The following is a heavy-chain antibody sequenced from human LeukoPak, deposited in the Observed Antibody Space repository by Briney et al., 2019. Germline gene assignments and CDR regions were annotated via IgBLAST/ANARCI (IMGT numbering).Heavy chain of an antibody. CDR2: INPNSGGT. CDR1: GYTFTGYY. V-gene: IGHV1-2*02. J-gene: IGHJ6*03. D-gene: IGHD1-7*01. Sequence: ASVKVSCKASGYTFTGYYIYWVRQAPGQGLAWMGWINPNSGGTNYAQKFQGRVTMTRDTSISTAYMELSRLRSDDTAVYYCARDVELELRSLYYYYMDVWGKGTTVTVSS. CDR3: ARDVELELRSLYYYYMDV.